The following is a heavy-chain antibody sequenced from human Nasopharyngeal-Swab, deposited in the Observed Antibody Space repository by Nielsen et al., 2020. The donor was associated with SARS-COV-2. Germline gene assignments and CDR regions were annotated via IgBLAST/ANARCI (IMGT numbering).Heavy chain of an antibody. Sequence: GESLKISCAASGFTFSNYAMSWVRQAPGKGLEWVSAISASGGSKFFADPVKGRFTIYGDNSKNTLFLQVNSLRGEDTAIYYCARRGRDRFDANGYYYGRYFDYWGQGTLVTVSS. V-gene: IGHV3-23*01. D-gene: IGHD3-22*01. CDR2: ISASGGSK. CDR3: ARRGRDRFDANGYYYGRYFDY. CDR1: GFTFSNYA. J-gene: IGHJ4*02.